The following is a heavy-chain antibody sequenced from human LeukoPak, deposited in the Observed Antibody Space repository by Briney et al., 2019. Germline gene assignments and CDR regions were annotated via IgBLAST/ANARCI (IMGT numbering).Heavy chain of an antibody. CDR2: IYYSGST. Sequence: SETLSLTCTVSGGSISSGGYYWSWIRQHPGKGLEWIGYIYYSGSTYYNPSLKSRVTISVDTSKNQFSLKLSSVTAADTAVYYCARGPPYIVVVTAIGFFDYWGQGTLVTVSS. J-gene: IGHJ4*02. V-gene: IGHV4-31*03. CDR3: ARGPPYIVVVTAIGFFDY. D-gene: IGHD2-21*02. CDR1: GGSISSGGYY.